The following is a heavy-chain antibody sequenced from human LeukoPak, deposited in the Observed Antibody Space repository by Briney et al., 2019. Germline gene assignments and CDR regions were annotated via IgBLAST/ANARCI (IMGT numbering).Heavy chain of an antibody. Sequence: ASVKVSCKASGYTFTSYGISWVRQAPGQGLEWMGWISAYNGNTNYAQKLQGRVTMTTDTSTSTAYMELRSLRSDDTAVYYCARNRVKGYEGWSRCLGGDDYWGQGTLVTVSS. CDR2: ISAYNGNT. V-gene: IGHV1-18*04. CDR1: GYTFTSYG. J-gene: IGHJ4*02. CDR3: ARNRVKGYEGWSRCLGGDDY. D-gene: IGHD5-12*01.